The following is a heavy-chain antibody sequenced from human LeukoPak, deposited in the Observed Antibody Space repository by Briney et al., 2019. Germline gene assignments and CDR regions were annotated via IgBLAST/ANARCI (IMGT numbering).Heavy chain of an antibody. CDR3: ARARMGIVVVPAALYYYYYYYMDV. V-gene: IGHV4-34*01. Sequence: SETLSLTCAVYGGSSSGYYWSWISQPPGKGMEWIGEINHSGSTNYNPTLKSRVTISVDTSKNQFSLKLSSVTAADTAGYYCARARMGIVVVPAALYYYYYYYMDVWGKGTTVTVSS. J-gene: IGHJ6*03. CDR1: GGSSSGYY. D-gene: IGHD2-2*03. CDR2: INHSGST.